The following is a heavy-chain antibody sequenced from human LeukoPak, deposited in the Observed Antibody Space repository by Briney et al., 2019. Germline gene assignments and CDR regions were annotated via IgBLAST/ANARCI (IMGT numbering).Heavy chain of an antibody. D-gene: IGHD4-23*01. CDR2: VVGSGVT. CDR3: AKGSAQWELYDY. Sequence: GGSLRLSCAASGLTSNNYAMSWVRQAPGKGLEWVSAVVGSGVTFYRDSVKGRFIISRDNSKNTLYLQMNSLRAEDTAVYYCAKGSAQWELYDYWGQGTLVTVSS. J-gene: IGHJ4*02. V-gene: IGHV3-23*01. CDR1: GLTSNNYA.